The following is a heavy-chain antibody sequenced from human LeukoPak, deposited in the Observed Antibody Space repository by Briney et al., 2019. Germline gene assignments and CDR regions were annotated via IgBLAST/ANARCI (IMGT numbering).Heavy chain of an antibody. J-gene: IGHJ4*02. V-gene: IGHV4-59*08. CDR1: GGSISSYY. CDR3: ATHAYGSGSILFDY. CDR2: IYYSGST. D-gene: IGHD3-10*01. Sequence: SETLSLTCTVSGGSISSYYWSWIRQPPGKGLEWIGYIYYSGSTNHNPSLKSRVTISVDTSKNQFSLKLSSVTAADTAVYYCATHAYGSGSILFDYWGQGTLATVSS.